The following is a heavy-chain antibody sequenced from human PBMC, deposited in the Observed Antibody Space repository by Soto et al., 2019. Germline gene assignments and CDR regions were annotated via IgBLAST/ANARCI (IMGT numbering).Heavy chain of an antibody. V-gene: IGHV3-30*18. CDR2: ISYDGSNK. CDR1: GFTFSSYG. J-gene: IGHJ4*02. Sequence: QVQLVESGGGVVQPGRSLRLSCAASGFTFSSYGMHWVRQAPGKGLEWVAVISYDGSNKYYADSVKGRFTISRDNSKNTLYLQMNSLRAEDTAVYYCAKPHLVGVYWVFDYWGQGTLVTVSS. D-gene: IGHD1-26*01. CDR3: AKPHLVGVYWVFDY.